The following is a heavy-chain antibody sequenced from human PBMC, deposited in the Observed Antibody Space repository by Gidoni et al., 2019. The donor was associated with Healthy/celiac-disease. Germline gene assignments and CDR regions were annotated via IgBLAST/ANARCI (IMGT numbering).Heavy chain of an antibody. Sequence: QLQLQESGPGLVTPSETLSLTCTVSGGSISSSSYYWGWIRQPPGKGLEWIGSIYYSGSTYDNPSLKSRVTISVDTSKNQFSLKLSSVTAADTAVYYCARTYYDFWSGYQVFDYWGQGTLVTVSS. CDR3: ARTYYDFWSGYQVFDY. CDR1: GGSISSSSYY. J-gene: IGHJ4*02. CDR2: IYYSGST. D-gene: IGHD3-3*01. V-gene: IGHV4-39*01.